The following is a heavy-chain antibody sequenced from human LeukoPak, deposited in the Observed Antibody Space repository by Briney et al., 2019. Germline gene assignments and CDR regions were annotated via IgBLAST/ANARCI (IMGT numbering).Heavy chain of an antibody. CDR3: ATHFSYYYDSSGYYFRYWYFDL. V-gene: IGHV1-24*01. CDR2: FDPEDGET. CDR1: GYTLTELS. Sequence: ASVKVSCKVSGYTLTELSTHWVRQAPGKGLEWMGGFDPEDGETIYAQKFQGRVTMTEDTSTDTAYMELSSLRSEDTAVYYCATHFSYYYDSSGYYFRYWYFDLWGRGTLVTVSS. J-gene: IGHJ2*01. D-gene: IGHD3-22*01.